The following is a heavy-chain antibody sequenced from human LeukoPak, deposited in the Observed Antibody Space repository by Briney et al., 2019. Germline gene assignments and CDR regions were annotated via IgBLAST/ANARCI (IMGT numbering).Heavy chain of an antibody. CDR3: ARGRRTAQTKNNWFDP. CDR2: IYTSGST. V-gene: IGHV4-4*07. D-gene: IGHD2-8*01. CDR1: GGSIRSYY. Sequence: SETLSLTCTVSGGSIRSYYWSWIRQPAGKGLEWIGRIYTSGSTNYNPSLKSRVTMSVDTSKNQFSLKLSSVTAADTAVYYCARGRRTAQTKNNWFDPWGQGTLVNVSS. J-gene: IGHJ5*02.